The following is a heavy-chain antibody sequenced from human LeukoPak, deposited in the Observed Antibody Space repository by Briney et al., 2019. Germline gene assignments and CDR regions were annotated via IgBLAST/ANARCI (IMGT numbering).Heavy chain of an antibody. Sequence: GGSLRLSCAASGFIFNKAWMNWVRQAPGKGPEWVGRIKSKNDGETTDYGAPVKGRFTISRDDSKNTLYLQMNSLKTDDTAIYYCTPVMVEDRGFWGQGTLLTVSS. J-gene: IGHJ4*02. CDR1: GFIFNKAW. CDR2: IKSKNDGETT. V-gene: IGHV3-15*01. CDR3: TPVMVEDRGF. D-gene: IGHD2-15*01.